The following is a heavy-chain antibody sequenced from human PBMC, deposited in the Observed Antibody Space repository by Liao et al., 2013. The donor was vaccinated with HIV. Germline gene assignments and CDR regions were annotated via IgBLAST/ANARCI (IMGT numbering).Heavy chain of an antibody. D-gene: IGHD6-19*01. Sequence: QVQLQESGPGLVKPSETLSLTCTVSGGSISSYYWSWIRQPAGKGLEWIGRIYTSGSTNYNPSLKSRVTISVDTSKNQFSLKLSSVTAADTAVYYCAREGGIAVAGFYYYYMDVWGKGTTVTVSS. V-gene: IGHV4-4*07. CDR3: AREGGIAVAGFYYYYMDV. CDR1: GGSISSYY. J-gene: IGHJ6*03. CDR2: IYTSGST.